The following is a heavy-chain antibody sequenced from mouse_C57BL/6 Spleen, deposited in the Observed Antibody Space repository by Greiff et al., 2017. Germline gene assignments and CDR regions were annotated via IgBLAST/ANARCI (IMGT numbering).Heavy chain of an antibody. CDR3: ASDYSNWFAY. J-gene: IGHJ3*01. Sequence: EVMLVESGGGLVKPGGSLKLSCAASGFTFSDYGMHWVRQAPEKGLEWVAYISSGSGTIYYADTVKGRFTISRDNAKNTLFLQMTSLRSEDTAMYYCASDYSNWFAYWGQGTLVTVSA. CDR2: ISSGSGTI. CDR1: GFTFSDYG. D-gene: IGHD2-5*01. V-gene: IGHV5-17*01.